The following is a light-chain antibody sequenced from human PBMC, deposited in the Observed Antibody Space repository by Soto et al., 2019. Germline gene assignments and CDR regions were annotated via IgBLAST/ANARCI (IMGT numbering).Light chain of an antibody. V-gene: IGLV2-14*01. Sequence: QSALTQPASVSGSPGQSITISCTGTSSDVGHYNYVSWYQQHPGKAPKLLIYEVTTRPSGVSNRFSGSKSGSTASLTISGLQAEDEADYFCLSYTTSSTLVFGGGTKLTVL. CDR2: EVT. CDR3: LSYTTSSTLV. J-gene: IGLJ3*02. CDR1: SSDVGHYNY.